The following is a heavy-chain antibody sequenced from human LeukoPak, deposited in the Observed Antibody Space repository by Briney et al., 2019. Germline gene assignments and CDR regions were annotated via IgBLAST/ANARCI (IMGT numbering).Heavy chain of an antibody. Sequence: GESLKISCKGSGYTFTSYDINWVRQATGQGLEWMGWMNPNSGNTGYAQKFQGRVTITRNTSISTAYMELSSLRSEDTAVYYCARGSPLRFLEWLSRPGVMDVWGKGTTVTVSS. J-gene: IGHJ6*03. CDR2: MNPNSGNT. D-gene: IGHD3-3*01. CDR1: GYTFTSYD. V-gene: IGHV1-8*03. CDR3: ARGSPLRFLEWLSRPGVMDV.